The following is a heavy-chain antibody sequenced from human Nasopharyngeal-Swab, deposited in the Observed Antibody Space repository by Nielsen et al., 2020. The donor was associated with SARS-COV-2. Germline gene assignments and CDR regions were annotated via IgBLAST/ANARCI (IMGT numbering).Heavy chain of an antibody. D-gene: IGHD3-16*02. CDR2: INPSGGST. V-gene: IGHV1-46*01. CDR1: GYSFTSYY. CDR3: ARDGFWGLRLGELSLYLAGMDV. J-gene: IGHJ6*02. Sequence: ASVKASCKACGYSFTSYYMHWVRQAPGQGLEWMGIINPSGGSTSYAQKFQGRVTMTRDTATSTVYMELSSLRSEDTAVYYCARDGFWGLRLGELSLYLAGMDVWGQGTTVTVSS.